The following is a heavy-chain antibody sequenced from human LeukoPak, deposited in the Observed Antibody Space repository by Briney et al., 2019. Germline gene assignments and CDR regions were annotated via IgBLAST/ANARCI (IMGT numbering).Heavy chain of an antibody. V-gene: IGHV3-11*04. Sequence: KPGGSLRLSCAASGFTFSDYYMSWIRQAPGKGLEWVSYISSSGSTIYYADSVKGRFTISRDSAKNSLYLQMNSLRAEDTAVYYCARVDDSSGWYVFDYWGQGTLVTVSS. CDR1: GFTFSDYY. CDR2: ISSSGSTI. J-gene: IGHJ4*02. D-gene: IGHD6-19*01. CDR3: ARVDDSSGWYVFDY.